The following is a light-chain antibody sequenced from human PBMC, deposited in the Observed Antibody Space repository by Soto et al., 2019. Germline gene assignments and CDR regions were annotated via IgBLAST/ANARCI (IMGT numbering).Light chain of an antibody. CDR3: SSYTTNNAHV. CDR1: SSDVGGYNY. J-gene: IGLJ2*01. V-gene: IGLV2-14*01. CDR2: EVS. Sequence: QSALTQPASVSGSPGQSITISCTGTSSDVGGYNYVSWYQQHPGKAPKVMIYEVSNRPSGVSNRFSGSKSGSTASLTISGLQAEDEADYFCSSYTTNNAHVFGGGTKVTVL.